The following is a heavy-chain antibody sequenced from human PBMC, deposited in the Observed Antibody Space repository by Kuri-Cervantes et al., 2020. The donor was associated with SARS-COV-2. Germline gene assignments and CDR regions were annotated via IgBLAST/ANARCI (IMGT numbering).Heavy chain of an antibody. V-gene: IGHV3-33*05. J-gene: IGHJ4*02. Sequence: GESLKISCAASGFTFSFFGMHWVRQAPGKGLEWVALIQHDGNNKYYADSVKGRFTISRDNSKNTLYLQMNSLRAEDTAVYYCARDLRLGKSLDYWGQGTLVTVSS. CDR3: ARDLRLGKSLDY. CDR1: GFTFSFFG. CDR2: IQHDGNNK. D-gene: IGHD7-27*01.